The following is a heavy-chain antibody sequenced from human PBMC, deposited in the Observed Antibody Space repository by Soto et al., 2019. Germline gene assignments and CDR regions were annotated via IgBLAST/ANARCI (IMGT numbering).Heavy chain of an antibody. CDR2: INHSGST. V-gene: IGHV4-34*01. CDR1: GGSFSGYY. J-gene: IGHJ5*02. D-gene: IGHD3-10*01. CDR3: ARRGFGLLWFGELFSHNWFDP. Sequence: QVQLQQWGAGLLKPSETLSLTCAVYGGSFSGYYWSWIRQPPGKGLEWIGEINHSGSTNYNPSLKSRVTISVDTSKNQFSLKLSSVTAADTAVYYCARRGFGLLWFGELFSHNWFDPWGQGTLVTVSS.